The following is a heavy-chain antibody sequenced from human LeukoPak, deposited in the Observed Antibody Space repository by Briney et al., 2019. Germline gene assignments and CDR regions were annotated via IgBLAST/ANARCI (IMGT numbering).Heavy chain of an antibody. V-gene: IGHV4-59*01. CDR1: GGSISSYY. CDR3: ARTTEGGYTYGYFYYYFMDV. Sequence: PSETLCLTCTASGGSISSYYWSWIRQPPGKGLEWIGDIYDSGSTTYNPSLKSRLTISVDPSKNQFSLKLTSVTAADTAVYYCARTTEGGYTYGYFYYYFMDVWGKGTTVTISS. D-gene: IGHD5-18*01. CDR2: IYDSGST. J-gene: IGHJ6*03.